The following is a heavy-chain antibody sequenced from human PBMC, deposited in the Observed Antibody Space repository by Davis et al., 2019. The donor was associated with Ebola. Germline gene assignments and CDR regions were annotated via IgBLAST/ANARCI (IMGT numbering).Heavy chain of an antibody. Sequence: AASVKVSCKASGGTFSSYAISWVRQAPGQGLEWMGGIIPIFGTANYAQKFQGRVTITADKSTSTAYMELSSLRSEDTAVCYCARGLYGDYVLDYWGQGTLVTVSS. CDR2: IIPIFGTA. CDR1: GGTFSSYA. D-gene: IGHD4-17*01. V-gene: IGHV1-69*06. CDR3: ARGLYGDYVLDY. J-gene: IGHJ4*02.